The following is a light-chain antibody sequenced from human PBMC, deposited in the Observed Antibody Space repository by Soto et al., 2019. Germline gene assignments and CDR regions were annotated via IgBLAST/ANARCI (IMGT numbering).Light chain of an antibody. Sequence: DIQMTQSPSSLSASVGDRVTITCRASQSISNYLNWYQQKPGKAPKLLIYAASSLQSGVPSRFSGSGSGTDFTLTISSLQPEDFATYYYQQSYSTPWTFGQGTKVEIK. J-gene: IGKJ1*01. CDR2: AAS. V-gene: IGKV1-39*01. CDR1: QSISNY. CDR3: QQSYSTPWT.